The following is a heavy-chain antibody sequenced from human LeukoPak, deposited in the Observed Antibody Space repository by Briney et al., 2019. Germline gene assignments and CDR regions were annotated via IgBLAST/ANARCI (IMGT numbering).Heavy chain of an antibody. Sequence: GGSLRLSCAASGFTVSGNYMTWVRQAPGKGLEWVSAIGGGGGSTYYADSVKGRFTISRDNSKNTLYLQMNSLRAEDTAVYYCAKRDSTNGLCYYFDYWGQGTLVTVSS. CDR2: IGGGGGST. V-gene: IGHV3-23*01. CDR1: GFTVSGNY. CDR3: AKRDSTNGLCYYFDY. D-gene: IGHD2-8*01. J-gene: IGHJ4*02.